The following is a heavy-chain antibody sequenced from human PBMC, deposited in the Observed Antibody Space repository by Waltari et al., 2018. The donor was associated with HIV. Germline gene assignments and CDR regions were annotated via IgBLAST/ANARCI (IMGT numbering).Heavy chain of an antibody. V-gene: IGHV3-7*01. J-gene: IGHJ5*02. CDR3: VRDIHDCSTKTCYYWCDP. CDR1: GFTFADHW. D-gene: IGHD2-2*01. CDR2: INQDGSLR. Sequence: EVQLVEAGGGLVQHGGSRNLPRAAPGFTFADHWTSWCRQAPGKGLGGVANINQDGSLRYRRASVEGRFTSSRDNAKNSLFLQMSSLRVEDMAVYFCVRDIHDCSTKTCYYWCDPWGQGTLVTVSS.